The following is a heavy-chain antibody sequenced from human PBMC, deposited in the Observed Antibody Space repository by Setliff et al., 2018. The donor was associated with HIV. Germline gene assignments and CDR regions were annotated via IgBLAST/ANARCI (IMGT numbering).Heavy chain of an antibody. Sequence: SETLSLTCTVSGASISSYYWTWIRQTPGKGLESIGYVYNSGGTNYNPSLKSRVTISVDTSKNQFSLRLSAVTAADTAVYYCARDHVFGSRTGFDPWGPGILVTVSS. D-gene: IGHD3-10*01. CDR1: GASISSYY. J-gene: IGHJ5*02. CDR2: VYNSGGT. V-gene: IGHV4-59*12. CDR3: ARDHVFGSRTGFDP.